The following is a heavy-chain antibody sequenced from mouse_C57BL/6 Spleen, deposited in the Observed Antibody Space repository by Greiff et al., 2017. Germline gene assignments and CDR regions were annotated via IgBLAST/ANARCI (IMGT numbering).Heavy chain of an antibody. CDR3: ARIGLGRDWYFDV. CDR1: GYTFTSYW. J-gene: IGHJ1*03. CDR2: IYPGSGST. D-gene: IGHD2-13*01. V-gene: IGHV1-55*01. Sequence: QVQLQQSGAELVKPGASVKMSCKASGYTFTSYWITWVKQRPGQGLEWIGEIYPGSGSTNYNEKFKSKATLTVDTSSSTAYMQLSSLTSEDSAVYYCARIGLGRDWYFDVWGTGTTVTVSS.